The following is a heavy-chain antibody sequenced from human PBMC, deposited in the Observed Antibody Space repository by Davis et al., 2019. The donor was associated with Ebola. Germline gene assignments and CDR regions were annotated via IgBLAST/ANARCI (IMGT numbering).Heavy chain of an antibody. CDR3: ARRAPYYDT. CDR2: INHSGST. J-gene: IGHJ4*02. D-gene: IGHD3-16*01. CDR1: GGAVSGYY. Sequence: MPGGSLRLSCAVDGGAVSGYYGSWIRQPPGKGLEWIGEINHSGSTNYIPSLKSRVTISVDTSKNQFSLKLSSVTAADTAVYYCARRAPYYDTWGQGTLVTVSS. V-gene: IGHV4-34*01.